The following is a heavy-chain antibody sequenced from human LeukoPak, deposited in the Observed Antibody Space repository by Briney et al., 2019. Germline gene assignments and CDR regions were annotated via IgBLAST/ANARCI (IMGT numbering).Heavy chain of an antibody. CDR1: GFTFSSYA. J-gene: IGHJ2*01. D-gene: IGHD2-15*01. V-gene: IGHV3-30-3*01. Sequence: GGSLRLSCAASGFTFSSYAMHWVRQAPGKGLEWVAVISYDGSNKYYADSVKGRFTISRDNSKNTLYLQMNSLRAADTAVYYCARGHCSGGSCYSPPFIIRPHYWYFDLWGRGTLVTVSS. CDR2: ISYDGSNK. CDR3: ARGHCSGGSCYSPPFIIRPHYWYFDL.